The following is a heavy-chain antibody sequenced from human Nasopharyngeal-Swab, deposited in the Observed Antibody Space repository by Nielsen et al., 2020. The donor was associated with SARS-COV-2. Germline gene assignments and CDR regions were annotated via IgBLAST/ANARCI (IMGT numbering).Heavy chain of an antibody. V-gene: IGHV3-21*01. Sequence: GGSLRLSCAASGFTFNNYNFNWVRQAPGQGLEWVSSISSSSNYIYYADSVKGRFTISRDNAKNSLYLQMNSLRAEDTAVYYCARDGLDYDFWSAYFMDVWGQGTTVTVSS. D-gene: IGHD3-3*01. CDR3: ARDGLDYDFWSAYFMDV. CDR1: GFTFNNYN. J-gene: IGHJ6*02. CDR2: ISSSSNYI.